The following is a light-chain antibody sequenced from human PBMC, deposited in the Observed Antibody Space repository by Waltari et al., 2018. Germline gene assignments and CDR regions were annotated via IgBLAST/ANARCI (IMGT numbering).Light chain of an antibody. CDR2: VNSDGSH. J-gene: IGLJ3*02. Sequence: QLVLTQSPSASASLGASVKLPCTLSSGPRRTVIAWPQQQPEKGPRYLMKVNSDGSHSKGDDIPDRFSGSGSGAERYLTISSLQSEDEADYYCQTGGHGTWVFGGGTKLTVL. CDR3: QTGGHGTWV. V-gene: IGLV4-69*01. CDR1: SGPRRTV.